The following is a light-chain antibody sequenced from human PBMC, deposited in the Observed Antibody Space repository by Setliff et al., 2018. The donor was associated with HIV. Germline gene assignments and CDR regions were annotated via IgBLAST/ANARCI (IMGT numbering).Light chain of an antibody. J-gene: IGLJ1*01. V-gene: IGLV2-14*02. CDR2: EVS. CDR1: SSDIGTYNF. CDR3: ASYTTSSAPRV. Sequence: QSVLTQPASVSGSPGQSITISCTGSSSDIGTYNFVSWYQQYPGKAPKVVIYEVSMRPSGISTRFSGSKSGNTASLTISGLQPADDTDYYCASYTTSSAPRVFGSGTKVTVL.